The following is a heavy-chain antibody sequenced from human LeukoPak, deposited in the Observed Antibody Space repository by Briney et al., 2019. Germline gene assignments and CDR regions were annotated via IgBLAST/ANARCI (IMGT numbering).Heavy chain of an antibody. CDR2: ISYDGSNK. J-gene: IGHJ6*02. D-gene: IGHD3-10*02. V-gene: IGHV3-30*18. CDR1: GFPFSSYG. Sequence: GGSLRLSCAASGFPFSSYGMHWVRQAPGKGLEWVAVISYDGSNKYYADSVKGRFTISRDNSKNTLYLQMNSLRAEDTAVYYCAKDRVFLYYYYYGMDVWGQGTTVTVSS. CDR3: AKDRVFLYYYYYGMDV.